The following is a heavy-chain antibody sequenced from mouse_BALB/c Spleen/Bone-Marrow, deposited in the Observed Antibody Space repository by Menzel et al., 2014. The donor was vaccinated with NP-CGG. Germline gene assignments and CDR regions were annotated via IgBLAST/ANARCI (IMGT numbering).Heavy chain of an antibody. D-gene: IGHD1-2*01. CDR2: IYPGSGST. CDR3: TPRLRY. V-gene: IGHV1S22*01. J-gene: IGHJ2*01. CDR1: GYTFTSYW. Sequence: LQQPGSELVRPGASVKLSCKASGYTFTSYWMHWVNQRPGQGLEWIGNIYPGSGSTNYDEKFKSKATLTVDTSSSTAYMQLSSLTSEDSAVYYCTPRLRYWGQGTTLTVSS.